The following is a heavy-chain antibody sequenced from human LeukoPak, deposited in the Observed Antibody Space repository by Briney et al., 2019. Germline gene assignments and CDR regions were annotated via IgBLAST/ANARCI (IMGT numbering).Heavy chain of an antibody. V-gene: IGHV5-51*01. D-gene: IGHD3-22*01. CDR1: GYSFTSYW. CDR2: LYPGDSDT. Sequence: GESLKISCKGSGYSFTSYWVGWLRQMPGKGLEWMGILYPGDSDTRYSPSFQGQVTISADKSISTAYLQWSSLKASDTAMYYCARGVGFYDSSGYYLRYFDYWGQGTLVTVSS. CDR3: ARGVGFYDSSGYYLRYFDY. J-gene: IGHJ4*02.